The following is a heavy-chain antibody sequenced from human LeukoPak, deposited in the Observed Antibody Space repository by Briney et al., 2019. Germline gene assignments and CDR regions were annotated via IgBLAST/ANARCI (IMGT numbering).Heavy chain of an antibody. CDR3: ARVLYGSGRDDDY. CDR1: GFTFSSYS. CDR2: ISSSSSYI. V-gene: IGHV3-21*01. D-gene: IGHD3-10*01. Sequence: GGSLRLSCAASGFTFSSYSMNWVRQAPGKGLEWVSSISSSSSYIYYADSVKGRFTISRDNAKNSLYLQMNSLGAEDTAVYYCARVLYGSGRDDDYWGQGTLVTVSS. J-gene: IGHJ4*02.